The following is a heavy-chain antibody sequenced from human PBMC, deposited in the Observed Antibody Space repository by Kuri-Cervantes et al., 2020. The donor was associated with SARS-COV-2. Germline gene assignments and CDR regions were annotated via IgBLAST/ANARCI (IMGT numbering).Heavy chain of an antibody. J-gene: IGHJ6*03. CDR1: GGSISSSSYY. CDR3: ARDLRNTVVTPNYYYYYYMDV. D-gene: IGHD4-23*01. CDR2: IYYSGST. V-gene: IGHV4-39*02. Sequence: ESLKISCTVSGGSISSSSYYWGWIRQPPGKGLGWIGSIYYSGSTYYNPSLKSRVTISVDTSKNQFSLKLSSVTAADTAVYYCARDLRNTVVTPNYYYYYYMDVWGKGTTVTVSS.